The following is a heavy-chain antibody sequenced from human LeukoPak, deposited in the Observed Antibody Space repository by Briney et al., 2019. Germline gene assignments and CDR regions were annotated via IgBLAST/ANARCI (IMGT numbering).Heavy chain of an antibody. J-gene: IGHJ4*02. CDR1: GFTFSDYA. D-gene: IGHD6-13*01. Sequence: GGSLRLSCAASGFTFSDYAMNWVRQAPGKGLEWVSSISSGGTYTHFADSVQGRFTISRDNSKNTLFLQMNSLRAEDTAIYYCACIAAAGNFDYWGQGTLVTVSS. CDR2: ISSGGTYT. V-gene: IGHV3-21*06. CDR3: ACIAAAGNFDY.